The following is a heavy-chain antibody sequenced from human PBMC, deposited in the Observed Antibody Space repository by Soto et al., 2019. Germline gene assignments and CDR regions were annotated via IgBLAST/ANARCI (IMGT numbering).Heavy chain of an antibody. CDR3: ARDGSGSYDTPYYYYYYYMDV. D-gene: IGHD3-10*01. Sequence: ASVKVSCKASGYTFTSYYMHWVRQAPGQGLEWMRIINPSGGSTSYAQKFQGRVTMTRDTSTSTVYMELSSLRSEDTAVYYCARDGSGSYDTPYYYYYYYMDVWGKGTTVTVSS. CDR1: GYTFTSYY. CDR2: INPSGGST. J-gene: IGHJ6*03. V-gene: IGHV1-46*03.